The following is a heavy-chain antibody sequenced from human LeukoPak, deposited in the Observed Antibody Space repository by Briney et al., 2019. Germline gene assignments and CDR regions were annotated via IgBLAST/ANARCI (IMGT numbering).Heavy chain of an antibody. J-gene: IGHJ4*02. CDR1: GYTFTGCY. CDR3: ARANALYCSSTSCLFDY. V-gene: IGHV1-2*02. CDR2: INPNSGGT. D-gene: IGHD2-2*01. Sequence: GASVKVSFKASGYTFTGCYMHWVRQAPGQGLEWMAWINPNSGGTYYAQNFHDRITMTRDTSISTAYMELSRLRSDDTAIYYCARANALYCSSTSCLFDYWGQGTLVTVSS.